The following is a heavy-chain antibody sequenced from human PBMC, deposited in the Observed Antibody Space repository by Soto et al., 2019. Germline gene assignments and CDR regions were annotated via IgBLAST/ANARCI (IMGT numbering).Heavy chain of an antibody. CDR2: IYYSGST. J-gene: IGHJ3*02. CDR1: GGSISSGGYY. Sequence: SETLSLTCTVSGGSISSGGYYWSWIRQHPGKGLEWIGYIYYSGSTYYNPSLKSRVTISVDTSKNQFSLKLSSVTAADTAVYYCARETPRIVVVTASAFDIWGQGTMVTV. CDR3: ARETPRIVVVTASAFDI. V-gene: IGHV4-31*03. D-gene: IGHD2-21*02.